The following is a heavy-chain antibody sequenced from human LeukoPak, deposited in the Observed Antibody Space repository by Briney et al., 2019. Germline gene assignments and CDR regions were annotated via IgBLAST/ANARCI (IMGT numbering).Heavy chain of an antibody. V-gene: IGHV4-4*07. Sequence: NPSETLSLTCSVSGVSISTYYWTWIRQPAGKGLEWIGRMYIGGTRNYNPSLKSRVTMSIDTSKNQFSLKLSSVTAADTAVYYCARRSYRADVDVWGQGTTVTVSS. J-gene: IGHJ6*02. CDR1: GVSISTYY. CDR3: ARRSYRADVDV. CDR2: MYIGGTR. D-gene: IGHD3-10*01.